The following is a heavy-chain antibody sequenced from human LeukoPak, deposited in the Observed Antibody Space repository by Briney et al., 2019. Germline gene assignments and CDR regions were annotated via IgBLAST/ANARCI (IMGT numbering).Heavy chain of an antibody. CDR3: ARGIKAGYYYYGMDV. CDR2: IGTAGDT. J-gene: IGHJ6*02. CDR1: GFTFSSYD. D-gene: IGHD6-19*01. V-gene: IGHV3-13*01. Sequence: GGSLRLSCAASGFTFSSYDMHWVRHATGKGLEWVSAIGTAGDTYYPGSVKGRFTISRENAKNSLYLQMNSLRAGDTAVYYCARGIKAGYYYYGMDVWGQGTTVTVS.